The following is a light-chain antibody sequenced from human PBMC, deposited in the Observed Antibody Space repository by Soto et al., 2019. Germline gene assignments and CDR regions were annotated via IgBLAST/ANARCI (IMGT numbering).Light chain of an antibody. V-gene: IGKV1-5*01. CDR3: QQYNSD. CDR1: QSIGSW. Sequence: DIQMTQSPSTLSASVGDRVTITCRASQSIGSWLAWYQQKPGKAPKLLIYDASTLESGVPSRFGGSGSGTEFHLTISGLQPDDFSTYYCQQYNSDFGPGTKVDIK. CDR2: DAS. J-gene: IGKJ3*01.